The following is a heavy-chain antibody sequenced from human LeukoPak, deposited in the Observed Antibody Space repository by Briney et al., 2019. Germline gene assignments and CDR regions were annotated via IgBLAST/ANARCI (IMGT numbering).Heavy chain of an antibody. CDR3: ARGRTSFARRPRRGDAFDI. CDR2: ISHGGDRT. Sequence: GGSLRLSCAASGFTFSSYAMSWVRQAPGKGLEWVSVISHGGDRTYYADSAKGRFTISRDNSKNTLYLQMNSLRAEDTAVYYCARGRTSFARRPRRGDAFDIWGQGTMVTVSS. J-gene: IGHJ3*02. CDR1: GFTFSSYA. V-gene: IGHV3-23*01. D-gene: IGHD2-2*01.